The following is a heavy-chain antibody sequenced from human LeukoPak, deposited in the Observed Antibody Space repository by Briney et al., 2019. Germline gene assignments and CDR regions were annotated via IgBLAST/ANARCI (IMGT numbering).Heavy chain of an antibody. CDR2: INPNSGGT. D-gene: IGHD6-25*01. CDR3: ARSPSGSPYYYYYYMDV. Sequence: ASVKVSCKASRYSFTGYYMHWVRQAPGQGLEWMGWINPNSGGTNYAQEFQGRVTMTSDTSISTAYMDLNRLRSDDTAVYYCARSPSGSPYYYYYYMDVWGKGTTVTVSS. V-gene: IGHV1-2*02. CDR1: RYSFTGYY. J-gene: IGHJ6*03.